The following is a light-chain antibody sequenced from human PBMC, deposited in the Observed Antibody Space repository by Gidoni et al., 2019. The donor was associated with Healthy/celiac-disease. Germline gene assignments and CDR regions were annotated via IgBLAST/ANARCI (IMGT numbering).Light chain of an antibody. CDR2: LGS. CDR1: KTLLHSNGYNY. J-gene: IGKJ4*01. V-gene: IGKV2-28*01. Sequence: EIVLTQSPLSLPVTPGEPASISCRSSKTLLHSNGYNYLDWYLQKPWQSPQLLIYLGSNRASGVPARFSGSGSGTDFTLKISRVEAEDVGVYYCMQALQTPLTFGGGTKVEIK. CDR3: MQALQTPLT.